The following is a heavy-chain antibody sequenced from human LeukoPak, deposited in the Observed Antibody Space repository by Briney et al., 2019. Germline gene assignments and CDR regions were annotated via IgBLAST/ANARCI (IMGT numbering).Heavy chain of an antibody. J-gene: IGHJ6*02. D-gene: IGHD2-21*02. Sequence: ASVKVSCKASGYTFTGYYMHWVRQAPGQGLEWMGWINPNSGGTNYAQKFQGRVTMTRDTSISTAYMELSRLRSDDTAVYYCARDLVLVTAIHRYYYYYGMDVWGQGTTVTVSS. CDR3: ARDLVLVTAIHRYYYYYGMDV. V-gene: IGHV1-2*02. CDR1: GYTFTGYY. CDR2: INPNSGGT.